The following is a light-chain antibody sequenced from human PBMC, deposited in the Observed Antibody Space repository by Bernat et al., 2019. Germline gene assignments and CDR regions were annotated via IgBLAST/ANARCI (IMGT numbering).Light chain of an antibody. Sequence: AIRLTQSPSSLSASRGDRVNITCRASQGIGSYLAWYQQKPGTVPKVLIYAASTLQNGVPSRFSGSGSGTDFTLTISCLQSEDFATYSCQQYYTSPWTFGQRNKVEIK. CDR3: QQYYTSPWT. CDR1: QGIGSY. CDR2: AAS. J-gene: IGKJ1*01. V-gene: IGKV1-8*01.